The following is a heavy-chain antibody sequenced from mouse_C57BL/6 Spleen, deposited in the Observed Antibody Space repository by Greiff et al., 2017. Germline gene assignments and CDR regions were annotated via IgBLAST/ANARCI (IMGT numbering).Heavy chain of an antibody. V-gene: IGHV5-17*01. CDR1: GFPFSDYG. CDR3: ARSSYGGMDY. D-gene: IGHD1-1*01. CDR2: ISSGSSTI. J-gene: IGHJ4*01. Sequence: EVKLVESGGGLVKPGGSLKLSCAASGFPFSDYGMHWVRQAPEKGLEWVAYISSGSSTIYYADTVKGRFTISRDNAKNTLFLQMTSLRSEDTAMXYWARSSYGGMDYWGQGTSVTVSS.